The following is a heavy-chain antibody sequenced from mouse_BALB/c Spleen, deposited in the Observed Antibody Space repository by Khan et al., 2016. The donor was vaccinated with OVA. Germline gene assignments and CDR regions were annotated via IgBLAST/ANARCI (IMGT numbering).Heavy chain of an antibody. V-gene: IGHV1-5*01. CDR3: TRRNWDVAWFAY. CDR2: IYPGNTDT. Sequence: VQLQQSGTVLARPGASVKMSCKASGYTFTSYWMHWVKQRPGQGLEWIGDIYPGNTDTNYNQKFKGMAKLTAVTSTSTAYMELSSLTNEDSTVYYCTRRNWDVAWFAYWGQGTLVTVSA. D-gene: IGHD4-1*01. CDR1: GYTFTSYW. J-gene: IGHJ3*01.